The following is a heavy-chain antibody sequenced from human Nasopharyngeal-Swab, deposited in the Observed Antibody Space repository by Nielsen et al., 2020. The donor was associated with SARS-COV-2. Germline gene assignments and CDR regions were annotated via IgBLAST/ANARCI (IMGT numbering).Heavy chain of an antibody. V-gene: IGHV3-11*04. CDR1: GFPFSDFY. CDR3: ARSIAVATGLPGH. CDR2: ISSSGTST. Sequence: GESLKISCAASGFPFSDFYMSWFRQAPGKGLEWVSYISSSGTSTHYADSVKGRFTISRDNAKNSLYLQMNSLRAEDTAVYFCARSIAVATGLPGHWGHGTLVTVSS. D-gene: IGHD6-19*01. J-gene: IGHJ4*01.